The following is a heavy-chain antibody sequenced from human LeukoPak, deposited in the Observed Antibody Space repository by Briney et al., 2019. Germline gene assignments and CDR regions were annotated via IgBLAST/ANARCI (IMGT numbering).Heavy chain of an antibody. V-gene: IGHV1-8*01. Sequence: ASVKVSCKASGYTFTSYDINWVRQATGQGLEWMGWMNPNSGNTGYAQKLQGRVTMTTDTSTSTAYMELRSLRSDDTAVYYRARGGLAAAGIGGWFDPWGQGTLVTVSS. D-gene: IGHD6-13*01. CDR2: MNPNSGNT. CDR3: ARGGLAAAGIGGWFDP. CDR1: GYTFTSYD. J-gene: IGHJ5*02.